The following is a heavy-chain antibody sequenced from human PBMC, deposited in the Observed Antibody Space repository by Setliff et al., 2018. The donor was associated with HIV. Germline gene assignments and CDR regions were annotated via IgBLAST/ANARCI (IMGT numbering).Heavy chain of an antibody. CDR2: INHSGNT. CDR3: ARQNKRYYYDSGREGEWCDP. V-gene: IGHV4-34*01. Sequence: PSETLSLTCAVYGGSFSAYYWSWIRQPPVKGLAWIGEINHSGNTNYNPSLKGRVTISVDMSKNQFSLKLSSVTAADTAVYYCARQNKRYYYDSGREGEWCDPGGQGTRVTV. CDR1: GGSFSAYY. J-gene: IGHJ5*02. D-gene: IGHD3-10*01.